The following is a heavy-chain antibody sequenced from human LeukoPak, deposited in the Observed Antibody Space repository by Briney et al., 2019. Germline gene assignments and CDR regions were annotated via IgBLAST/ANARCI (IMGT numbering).Heavy chain of an antibody. CDR1: GYRFTSTH. Sequence: GASVKVSCKASGYRFTSTHMHWVRQAPGQGLEWIALINPTGTYTKYAQKFQGRVSMTRDTSTSTDYMELRSLTSEDSAVYYCARDQSGSTTVTVTTDYWYFDVWGRGTLVTVSS. V-gene: IGHV1-46*01. J-gene: IGHJ2*01. CDR2: INPTGTYT. D-gene: IGHD4-17*01. CDR3: ARDQSGSTTVTVTTDYWYFDV.